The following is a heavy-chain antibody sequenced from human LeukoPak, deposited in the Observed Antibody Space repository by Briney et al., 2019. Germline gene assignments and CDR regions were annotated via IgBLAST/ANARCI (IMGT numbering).Heavy chain of an antibody. CDR2: VNTNTGNP. CDR1: GYTFTSYA. CDR3: ARDLGAIADYYYYYGMDV. D-gene: IGHD2-2*02. Sequence: ASVKVSCKASGYTFTSYAMNWVRQAPGQGLEWMGWVNTNTGNPTYAQGFTGRFVFSLDTSVSTAYLQISSLKAEDTAVYYCARDLGAIADYYYYYGMDVWGQGTTVTVSS. V-gene: IGHV7-4-1*02. J-gene: IGHJ6*02.